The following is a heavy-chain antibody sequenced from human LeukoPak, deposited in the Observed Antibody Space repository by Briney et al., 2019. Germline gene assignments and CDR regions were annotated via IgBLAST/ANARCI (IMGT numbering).Heavy chain of an antibody. CDR2: IKQDGSEK. J-gene: IGHJ4*02. D-gene: IGHD3-3*01. CDR1: GFMFSSYS. V-gene: IGHV3-7*01. Sequence: GGSLRLSCAASGFMFSSYSMSWVRQAPGKGLEWVANIKQDGSEKNYVDSVKGRFTISRDSAENSLYLQMNSLRAEDTAVYYCARDNYGFCDYWGQGTLVTVSP. CDR3: ARDNYGFCDY.